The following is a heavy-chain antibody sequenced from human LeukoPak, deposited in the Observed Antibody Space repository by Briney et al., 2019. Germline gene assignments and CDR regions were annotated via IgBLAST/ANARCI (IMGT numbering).Heavy chain of an antibody. J-gene: IGHJ4*02. CDR1: GCTFSSYA. V-gene: IGHV3-7*01. CDR2: INQEGSEK. CDR3: ARKNGLDY. Sequence: GGALRLSCAGSGCTFSSYAMHWVGQAPGKGGEGVADINQEGSEKYYVDSVKGGFTISRDNAKNSLYLQINSLRAEDTAVYYCARKNGLDYWGQGTLVTVSS.